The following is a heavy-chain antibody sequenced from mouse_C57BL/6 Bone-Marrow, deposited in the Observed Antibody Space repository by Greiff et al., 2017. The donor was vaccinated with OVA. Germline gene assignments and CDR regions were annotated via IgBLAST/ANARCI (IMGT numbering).Heavy chain of an antibody. D-gene: IGHD2-10*02. CDR1: GYSFTGYY. V-gene: IGHV1-42*01. J-gene: IGHJ4*01. Sequence: EVQLQQSGPELVKPGASVKISCKASGYSFTGYYMNWVKQSPEKSLEWIGEINPSTGGTTYNQKFKAKATLTVDKSSSTAYMQLKSLTSEDSAVYYCARRGYGGLYYAMDYWGQGTSVTVSS. CDR3: ARRGYGGLYYAMDY. CDR2: INPSTGGT.